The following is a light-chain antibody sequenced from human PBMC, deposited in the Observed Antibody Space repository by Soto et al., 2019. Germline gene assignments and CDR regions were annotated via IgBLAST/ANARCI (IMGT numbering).Light chain of an antibody. Sequence: QSALTQPASGSGSPGQSITISCTGTSSHVGGYNYVSWYQQHPGKAPKLMIYEVSDRPSGVSNRFSGSKSGNTASLTISGLQAEDEADYYCSSYTSSSALCVFGTGTQVTVL. CDR1: SSHVGGYNY. CDR2: EVS. J-gene: IGLJ1*01. CDR3: SSYTSSSALCV. V-gene: IGLV2-14*01.